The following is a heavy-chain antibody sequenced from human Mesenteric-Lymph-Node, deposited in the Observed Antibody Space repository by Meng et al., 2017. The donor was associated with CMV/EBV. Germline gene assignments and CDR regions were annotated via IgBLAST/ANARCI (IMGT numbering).Heavy chain of an antibody. CDR3: ARLESEGYCSSTSCFYLDY. Sequence: ISSSSYYWGWIRQPPGKGLEWIGNIYYSGSTYYDPSLKSRVTISVDTSKNQFSLKLSSVTAADTAVYYCARLESEGYCSSTSCFYLDYWGQGTPVTVSS. V-gene: IGHV4-39*01. J-gene: IGHJ4*02. CDR1: ISSSSYY. D-gene: IGHD2-2*01. CDR2: IYYSGST.